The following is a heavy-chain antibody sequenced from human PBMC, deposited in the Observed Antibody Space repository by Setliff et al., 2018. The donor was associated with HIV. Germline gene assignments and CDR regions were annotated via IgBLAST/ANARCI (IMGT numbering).Heavy chain of an antibody. V-gene: IGHV4-34*01. CDR3: AKGAGFYGDYTFDY. CDR2: INHSGST. D-gene: IGHD4-17*01. Sequence: ETLSLTCAVYGGSFSNYYWSWIRQPPGKGLEWIGEINHSGSTNYNPSLQSRVSISMDASKNKFSLKVTSVTSADTAVYYCAKGAGFYGDYTFDYWGQGHLVTVSS. CDR1: GGSFSNYY. J-gene: IGHJ4*02.